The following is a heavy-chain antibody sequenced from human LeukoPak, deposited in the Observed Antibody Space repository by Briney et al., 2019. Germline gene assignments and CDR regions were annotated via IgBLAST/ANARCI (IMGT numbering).Heavy chain of an antibody. J-gene: IGHJ4*02. CDR2: IYYSGST. D-gene: IGHD2-15*01. CDR3: ARGYCSGGSCYSDY. V-gene: IGHV4-59*08. CDR1: GGSISSYY. Sequence: TPSETLSLTCTVSGGSISSYYWSWIRQPPGKGLEWIGYIYYSGSTNYNPSLKSRVTISVDTSKNQFFLKLSSVTAADTAVYYCARGYCSGGSCYSDYWGQGTLVTVSS.